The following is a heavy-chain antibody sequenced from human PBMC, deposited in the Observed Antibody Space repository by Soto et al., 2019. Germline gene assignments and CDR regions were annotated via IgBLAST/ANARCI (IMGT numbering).Heavy chain of an antibody. V-gene: IGHV3-53*02. D-gene: IGHD3-16*01. CDR1: GFTVSSNY. CDR3: ARDDYVWGTGY. J-gene: IGHJ4*02. CDR2: IYSGGST. Sequence: EVQLVETGGGLIQPGGSLRLSRAASGFTVSSNYMSRVRQAPGKGLEWVSVIYSGGSTYYADSVKGRFTISRDNSKNTLYLQMNSLRAEDTAVYYCARDDYVWGTGYWGQGTLVTVSS.